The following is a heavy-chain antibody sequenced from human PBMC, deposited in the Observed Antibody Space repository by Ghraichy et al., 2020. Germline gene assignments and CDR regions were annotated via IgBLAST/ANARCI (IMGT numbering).Heavy chain of an antibody. CDR2: IRYDGSNK. CDR3: AKPTGELLVLNWYAFDI. CDR1: GFTFSSYG. D-gene: IGHD1-26*01. V-gene: IGHV3-30*02. Sequence: GGSLRLSCAASGFTFSSYGMHWVRQAPGKGLEWVAFIRYDGSNKYYADSVKGRFTISRDNSKNTLYLQMNSLRAEDTAVYYCAKPTGELLVLNWYAFDIWGQGTMVTVSS. J-gene: IGHJ3*02.